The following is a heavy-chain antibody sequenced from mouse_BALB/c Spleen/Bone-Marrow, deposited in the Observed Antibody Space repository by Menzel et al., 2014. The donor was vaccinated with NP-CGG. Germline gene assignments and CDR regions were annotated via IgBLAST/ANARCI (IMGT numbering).Heavy chain of an antibody. V-gene: IGHV14-3*02. CDR1: GFNIKDTY. D-gene: IGHD2-3*01. CDR3: ARADGYYAWFAY. CDR2: IDPANDNT. Sequence: VQLQQSGAEFVKPGASVKLSCTASGFNIKDTYMHWVKRRPEQGLVWIGRIDPANDNTKYDPKFQGKATITADTSSNTAYLQLSSLTSEDTAVYYCARADGYYAWFAYWGQGTLVTVSA. J-gene: IGHJ3*01.